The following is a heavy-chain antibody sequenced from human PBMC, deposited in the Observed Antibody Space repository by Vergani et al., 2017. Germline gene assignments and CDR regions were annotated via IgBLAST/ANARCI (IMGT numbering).Heavy chain of an antibody. V-gene: IGHV3-48*01. CDR3: ARAYYDFWSGYPHGWFDP. CDR2: ISSSSSTI. D-gene: IGHD3-3*01. Sequence: EVQLVESGGGLVQPGGSLRLSCAASGFTFSSYSMNWVRQAPGKGLEWVSYISSSSSTIYYADSVKGRFTISRDNAKNSLYLQMNSLRAEDTAVYYCARAYYDFWSGYPHGWFDPWGQGTLVTVSS. J-gene: IGHJ5*02. CDR1: GFTFSSYS.